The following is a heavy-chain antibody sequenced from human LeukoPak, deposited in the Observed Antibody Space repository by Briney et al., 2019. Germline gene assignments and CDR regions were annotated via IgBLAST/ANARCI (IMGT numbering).Heavy chain of an antibody. CDR1: GGSISSSNYY. CDR2: IHYRGNT. J-gene: IGHJ4*02. CDR3: ARLVGSSWYHEVLFGRDY. Sequence: PSETLSLTCTVSGGSISSSNYYWGWIRQPPGKGLEWIGTIHYRGNTYYNPSLKSRVAISVDTSKNQFSLKLTSVTAADTAMYYCARLVGSSWYHEVLFGRDYWGQGTLVTVSS. D-gene: IGHD6-13*01. V-gene: IGHV4-39*01.